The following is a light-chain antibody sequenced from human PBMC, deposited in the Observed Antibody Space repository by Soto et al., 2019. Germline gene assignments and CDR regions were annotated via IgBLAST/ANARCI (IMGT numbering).Light chain of an antibody. Sequence: DIQMTQSPSFVSAAVGDRVTLTCRASQDISNLLAWYQQKPGKAPTLLIYATSNLQRGVPSRFSGSGSGTVFPLPTSGLKQEDLTVYYCKQASIPPKTFGKGTKV. J-gene: IGKJ1*01. CDR1: QDISNL. CDR2: ATS. CDR3: KQASIPPKT. V-gene: IGKV1-12*01.